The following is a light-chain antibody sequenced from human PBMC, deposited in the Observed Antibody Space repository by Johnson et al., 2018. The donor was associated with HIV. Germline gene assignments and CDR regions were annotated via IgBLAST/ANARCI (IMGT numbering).Light chain of an antibody. CDR1: SSNIGNNY. CDR2: DNN. Sequence: QSVLTQPPSVSAAPGQKVTISCSGSSSNIGNNYVSWYQQLPGTAPKLLIYDNNKRPSGIPDRFSGSKSGTSATLGITGLQTGDEADYYCGTWASSLRTGFCGTGTKVTFL. J-gene: IGLJ1*01. V-gene: IGLV1-51*01. CDR3: GTWASSLRTGF.